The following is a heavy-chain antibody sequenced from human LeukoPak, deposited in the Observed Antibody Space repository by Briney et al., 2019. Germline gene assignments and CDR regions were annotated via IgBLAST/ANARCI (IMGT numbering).Heavy chain of an antibody. CDR3: ARDGTVTNGTAFDI. CDR1: GYTFTSYY. V-gene: IGHV1-46*01. J-gene: IGHJ3*02. D-gene: IGHD4-17*01. Sequence: ASVKVSFKASGYTFTSYYMHWVRQAPAQGLEWMGIINPSGGSTSYARKIQGRVTMTRDTSTSTVYMELSSLRSEGTAVYYCARDGTVTNGTAFDIWGQGTMVTVSS. CDR2: INPSGGST.